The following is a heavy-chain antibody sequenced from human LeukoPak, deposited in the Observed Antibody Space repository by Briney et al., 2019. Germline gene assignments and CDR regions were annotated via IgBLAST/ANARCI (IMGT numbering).Heavy chain of an antibody. CDR3: ARYYGDYSDNWFDP. V-gene: IGHV4-59*01. CDR2: IYSSGST. Sequence: PSETLPLTCTVSGGSIKNYYWSWIRQPPGKGLEWIGYIYSSGSTTYNPSLKSRVIMSVDTSENHFSLNLRSVTAADTAVYYCARYYGDYSDNWFDPWGQGTLVTVSS. D-gene: IGHD4-17*01. J-gene: IGHJ5*02. CDR1: GGSIKNYY.